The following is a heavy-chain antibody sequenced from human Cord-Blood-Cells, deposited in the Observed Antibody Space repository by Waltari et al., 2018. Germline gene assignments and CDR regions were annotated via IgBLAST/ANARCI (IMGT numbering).Heavy chain of an antibody. CDR2: INHSGST. V-gene: IGHV4-34*01. CDR1: GGSFSGYS. CDR3: ASTLYDSSGYYYDY. J-gene: IGHJ4*02. Sequence: QVQLQQWGAGLLTPSETLSLTCAVYGGSFSGYSWSWIRQPPGQGLEWIGEINHSGSTNYNPSLKSRVTISVDTSKNQFSLKLSSVTAADTAVYYCASTLYDSSGYYYDYWGQGTLVTVSS. D-gene: IGHD3-22*01.